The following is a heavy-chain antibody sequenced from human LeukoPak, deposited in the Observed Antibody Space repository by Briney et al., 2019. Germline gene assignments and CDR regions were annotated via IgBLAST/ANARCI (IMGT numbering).Heavy chain of an antibody. CDR1: GFSFSTYA. J-gene: IGHJ6*03. CDR2: ISAGGATI. D-gene: IGHD1-26*01. V-gene: IGHV3-23*01. Sequence: PGGSLILSCAASGFSFSTYAMSWVRQAPGKGLEWVSAISAGGATIYYADSVKGRFTVSRDNSKNTLYLHMNSLRAEDTAIYYCAKDSAGTYFCYYYYMDVWGKGTTVTVSS. CDR3: AKDSAGTYFCYYYYMDV.